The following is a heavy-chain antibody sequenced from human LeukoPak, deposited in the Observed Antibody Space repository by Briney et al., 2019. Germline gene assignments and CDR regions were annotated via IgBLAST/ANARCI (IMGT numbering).Heavy chain of an antibody. J-gene: IGHJ4*02. Sequence: GSLRLSCAASGFTFSGSAMHWVRQASGKGLEWVGRIRSKANSYATAYAASVKGRFTISRDDSKNTAYLQMNSLKTEDTAVYYCTRHGSGGDYDFWSGYRSDYWGQGTLVTVSS. CDR1: GFTFSGSA. CDR3: TRHGSGGDYDFWSGYRSDY. D-gene: IGHD3-3*01. V-gene: IGHV3-73*01. CDR2: IRSKANSYAT.